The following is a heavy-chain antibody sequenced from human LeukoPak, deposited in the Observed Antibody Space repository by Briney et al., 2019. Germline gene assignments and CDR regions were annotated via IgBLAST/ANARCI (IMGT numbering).Heavy chain of an antibody. Sequence: LSGGSLRLSCSASGFNFNTYTLTWVRQTPGKRPEWLSAITGGHGATYYADSVRGRFTITRDSSRNTFYLDMSGLRAEDTAVYYCARDRSTDAISEYWGQGTLVAVSS. CDR2: ITGGHGAT. J-gene: IGHJ4*02. D-gene: IGHD1-1*01. V-gene: IGHV3-23*01. CDR3: ARDRSTDAISEY. CDR1: GFNFNTYT.